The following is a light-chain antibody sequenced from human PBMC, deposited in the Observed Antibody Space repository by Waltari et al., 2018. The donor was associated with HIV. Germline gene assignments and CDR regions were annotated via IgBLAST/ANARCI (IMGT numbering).Light chain of an antibody. J-gene: IGLJ2*01. CDR2: KVT. CDR1: SSDVGGYNF. CDR3: SSYADSNNLV. V-gene: IGLV2-8*01. Sequence: QSALTQPPSASGSPGQSVTISCTGTSSDVGGYNFVSWYQQPPGKAPKLMIFKVTTRPSRVPARFSGSKTGNTASLTVSALQADDEADYYCSSYADSNNLVFGGGTKLTVL.